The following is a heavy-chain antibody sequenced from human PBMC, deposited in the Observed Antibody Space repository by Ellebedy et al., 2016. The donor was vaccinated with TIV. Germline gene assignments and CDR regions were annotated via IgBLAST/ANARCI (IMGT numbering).Heavy chain of an antibody. CDR2: IYYSGKT. J-gene: IGHJ4*02. CDR1: GGSISSSSYY. CDR3: ARRKVTIPRADAYFDY. D-gene: IGHD3-3*01. Sequence: SETLSLTXTVSGGSISSSSYYWGWTRQPPGKGLEWIGSIYYSGKTYYNPSPKSRVTISIDTSKNQFSLRLSSVTAADTAIYRCARRKVTIPRADAYFDYWGQGILVTVSS. V-gene: IGHV4-39*01.